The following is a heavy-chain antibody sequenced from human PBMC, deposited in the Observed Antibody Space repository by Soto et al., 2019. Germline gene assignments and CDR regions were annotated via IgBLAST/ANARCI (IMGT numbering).Heavy chain of an antibody. Sequence: SETLSLTCAVYGGSLSAYYWSWIRQPPGKGLEWIGEINPSGTTNYNPSLKSRVTISVDTSKNHFSLMLTSVTAADTAVYYCARRSHIVVAPTWGQGTLVTVSS. CDR1: GGSLSAYY. D-gene: IGHD2-21*01. CDR3: ARRSHIVVAPT. CDR2: INPSGTT. V-gene: IGHV4-34*01. J-gene: IGHJ4*02.